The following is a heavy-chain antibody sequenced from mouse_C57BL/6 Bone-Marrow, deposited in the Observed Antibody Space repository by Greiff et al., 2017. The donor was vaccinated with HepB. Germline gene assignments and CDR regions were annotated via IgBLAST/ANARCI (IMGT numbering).Heavy chain of an antibody. CDR1: GFNIKDYY. CDR2: IDPEDGDT. V-gene: IGHV14-1*01. J-gene: IGHJ2*01. Sequence: EVKLQQSGAELVRPGASVKLSCTASGFNIKDYYMHWVKQRPEQGLEWIGRIDPEDGDTEYAPKFQGKATMTADTSSNTAYLQLSSLTSEDTAVYYCTTFPPLDGSSYDYWGQGTTLTVSS. D-gene: IGHD1-1*01. CDR3: TTFPPLDGSSYDY.